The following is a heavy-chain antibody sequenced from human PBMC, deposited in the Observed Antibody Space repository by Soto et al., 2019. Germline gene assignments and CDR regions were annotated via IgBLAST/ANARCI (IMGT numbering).Heavy chain of an antibody. D-gene: IGHD3-22*01. Sequence: QVQLVQSGAEVKKPGASVKVSCKASGYTFTSYYMHWVRQAPGQGLEWMGIINPSGGSTSYEQKFQGRVTMTTDTSTSTVYMELSSLRSEDTAVYYCARDSRVFMPYYDSSGYYSYYFDYWGQGTLVTVSS. V-gene: IGHV1-46*01. J-gene: IGHJ4*02. CDR2: INPSGGST. CDR3: ARDSRVFMPYYDSSGYYSYYFDY. CDR1: GYTFTSYY.